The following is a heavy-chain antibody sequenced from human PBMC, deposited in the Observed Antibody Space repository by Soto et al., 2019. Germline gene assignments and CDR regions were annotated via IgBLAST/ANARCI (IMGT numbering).Heavy chain of an antibody. J-gene: IGHJ4*02. Sequence: HPGGSLRLSCAASGFTFSSYAMSWVRQAPGKGLEWVSAISGSGGSTYYADSVKGRFTISRDNSKNTLYLQMNSLRAEDTAVYYCAKTDIVVVVAATSFDYWGQGTLVTVS. CDR2: ISGSGGST. V-gene: IGHV3-23*01. CDR1: GFTFSSYA. CDR3: AKTDIVVVVAATSFDY. D-gene: IGHD2-15*01.